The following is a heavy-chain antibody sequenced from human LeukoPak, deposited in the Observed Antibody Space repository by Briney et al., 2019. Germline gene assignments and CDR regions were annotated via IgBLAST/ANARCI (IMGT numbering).Heavy chain of an antibody. J-gene: IGHJ4*02. CDR2: IYHSGST. CDR3: ARPVGYSSSWYDY. CDR1: GGSISSYY. D-gene: IGHD6-13*01. Sequence: SETLSLTCTVSGGSISSYYWSWNRQPPGKGLEWIGYIYHSGSTYYNPSLKSRVTISVDRSKNQFSLKLSSVTAADTAVYYCARPVGYSSSWYDYWGQGTLVTVSS. V-gene: IGHV4-59*12.